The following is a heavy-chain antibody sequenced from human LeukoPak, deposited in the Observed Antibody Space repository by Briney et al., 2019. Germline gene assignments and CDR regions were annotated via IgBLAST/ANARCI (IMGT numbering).Heavy chain of an antibody. CDR1: GGSISSYY. J-gene: IGHJ6*02. D-gene: IGHD3-22*01. Sequence: PSETLSLTCTVSGGSISSYYWSWIRQPPGKGLEWIGYIYYSGSTNYNPSLKSRVTISVDTSKNQFSLKLSSVTAADTAVYYCARDNLTYYYDSSGYYNYYYYGMDVWGQGTTVTVSS. V-gene: IGHV4-59*01. CDR2: IYYSGST. CDR3: ARDNLTYYYDSSGYYNYYYYGMDV.